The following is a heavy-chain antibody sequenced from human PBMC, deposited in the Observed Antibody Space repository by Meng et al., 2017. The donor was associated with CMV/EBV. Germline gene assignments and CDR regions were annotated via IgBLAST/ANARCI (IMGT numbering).Heavy chain of an antibody. CDR3: VAPSCSSTNCYAADF. Sequence: GESPKISRAASGFTFSDFTMHWVRQASGKGLEWVGHIRNKANNYATTYAASVKGRFTISRDDSSSTTYQQLSSVKADDAAVYYCVAPSCSSTNCYAADFWGQGTLVTVSS. J-gene: IGHJ4*01. V-gene: IGHV3-73*01. CDR2: IRNKANNYAT. CDR1: GFTFSDFT. D-gene: IGHD2-2*01.